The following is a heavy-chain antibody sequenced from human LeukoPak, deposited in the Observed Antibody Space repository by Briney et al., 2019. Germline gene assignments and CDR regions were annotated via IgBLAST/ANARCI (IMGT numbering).Heavy chain of an antibody. J-gene: IGHJ3*02. V-gene: IGHV3-30*02. D-gene: IGHD3-22*01. CDR2: IRYDGSNK. CDR3: ARAVGDYYDSSGDAFDI. CDR1: GFTFSSYG. Sequence: GGSLRLSCAASGFTFSSYGMHWVRQAPGKGLEWVAFIRYDGSNKYYADSVKGRFTISRDNSKNTLYLQMNSLRAEDTAVYYCARAVGDYYDSSGDAFDIWGQGTMVTVSS.